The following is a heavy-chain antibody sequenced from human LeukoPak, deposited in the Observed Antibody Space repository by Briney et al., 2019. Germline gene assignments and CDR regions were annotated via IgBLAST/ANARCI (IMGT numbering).Heavy chain of an antibody. CDR2: FAGSDTTT. CDR1: GFDFSAYE. Sequence: GGSLRLSCAASGFDFSAYEMNWVRQAPGKGLEWVAYFAGSDTTTHCADSVKGRFTISRDNAKNLLFLQMNNLRAEDTALYYCTTLGYHLDSWGQGTLVTVSS. V-gene: IGHV3-48*03. J-gene: IGHJ4*02. CDR3: TTLGYHLDS. D-gene: IGHD3-22*01.